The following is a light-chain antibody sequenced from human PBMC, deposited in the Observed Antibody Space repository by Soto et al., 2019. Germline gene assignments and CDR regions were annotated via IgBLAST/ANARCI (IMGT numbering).Light chain of an antibody. CDR2: DAS. V-gene: IGKV3D-20*01. CDR3: KQYGNSPYT. Sequence: EIVLTQSPPTLSLSPGERATLSCGASQSVSSSYLAWYQQKPGLAPRLLIYDASSRATGIPDRFSGSWSGTAFTLKISRLATEYFAVYYCKQYGNSPYTFGQGNKLEIK. J-gene: IGKJ2*01. CDR1: QSVSSSY.